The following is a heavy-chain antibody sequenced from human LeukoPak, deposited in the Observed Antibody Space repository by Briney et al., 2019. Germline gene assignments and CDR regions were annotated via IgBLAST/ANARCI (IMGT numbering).Heavy chain of an antibody. CDR2: ISYDGSNK. V-gene: IGHV3-30*14. D-gene: IGHD2-2*01. CDR1: GLTFSNYA. CDR3: ARGNPAGEHVQY. J-gene: IGHJ1*01. Sequence: PGGSLRLSCAASGLTFSNYAMHWVRQAPGKGLEWVAVISYDGSNKYYADSVKGRFTISRDNSKNTLYLQMNSLRVEDTAVYYCARGNPAGEHVQYWGQGTLVSVS.